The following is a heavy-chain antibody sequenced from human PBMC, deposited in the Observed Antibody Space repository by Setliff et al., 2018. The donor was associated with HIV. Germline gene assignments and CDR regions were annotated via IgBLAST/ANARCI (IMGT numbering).Heavy chain of an antibody. D-gene: IGHD1-26*01. J-gene: IGHJ6*02. Sequence: SETLSLTCTVSGGSISGYHWNWLRQTPGKGLEWIGYIYTRRGTNYNHSLRTRVIISVDTSNQFSLKLSSVTAADAAVYYCARRSIVGVTRGYYYYALDVWGQGTTVTVSS. CDR3: ARRSIVGVTRGYYYYALDV. CDR2: IYTRRGT. CDR1: GGSISGYH. V-gene: IGHV4-4*09.